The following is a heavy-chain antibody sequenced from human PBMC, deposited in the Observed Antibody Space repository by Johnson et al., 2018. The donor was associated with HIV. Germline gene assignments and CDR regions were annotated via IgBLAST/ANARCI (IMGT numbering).Heavy chain of an antibody. CDR1: GFTFDHYD. CDR2: ITWNGGST. V-gene: IGHV3-20*01. J-gene: IGHJ3*02. D-gene: IGHD2-21*02. CDR3: VRVGKYCGGDCYSGVDVFDI. Sequence: QLVESGGHVVRPGGSLRLSCAASGFTFDHYDMSWVRQVPGKGLEWVSGITWNGGSTGYADAVKGRFIIYRDNAKISLYLQMNSLRVEDTALYHCVRVGKYCGGDCYSGVDVFDIWGQGTMVTVSS.